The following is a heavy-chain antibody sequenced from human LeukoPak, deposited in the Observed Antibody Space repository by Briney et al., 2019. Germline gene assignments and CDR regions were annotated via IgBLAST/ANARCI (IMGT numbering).Heavy chain of an antibody. CDR1: GFTFSSYA. V-gene: IGHV3-23*01. CDR3: AKDPLL. Sequence: SGGSLRLPCAASGFTFSSYAMSWVRQAPGKGLQWVSAMTGSGGSTYYAASVKGRFTISRGNSKNTLYLQMNSLRAEDTAVYYCAKDPLLWGQGTLVTVSS. CDR2: MTGSGGST. J-gene: IGHJ4*02.